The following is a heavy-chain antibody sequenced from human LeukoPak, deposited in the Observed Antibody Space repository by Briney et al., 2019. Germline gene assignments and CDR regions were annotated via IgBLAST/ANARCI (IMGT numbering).Heavy chain of an antibody. J-gene: IGHJ4*02. D-gene: IGHD3-10*01. Sequence: ASVKVSCKASGYTFTSYDINWVRQATGQGLEWMGWISAYNGNTNYAQKLQGRVTMTTDTSTSTAYMELRSLRSDDTAVYYCARARGSVFDYWGQGTLVTVSS. CDR2: ISAYNGNT. CDR1: GYTFTSYD. CDR3: ARARGSVFDY. V-gene: IGHV1-18*01.